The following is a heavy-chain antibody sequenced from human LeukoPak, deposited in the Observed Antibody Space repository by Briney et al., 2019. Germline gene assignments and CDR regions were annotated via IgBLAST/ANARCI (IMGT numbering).Heavy chain of an antibody. CDR1: GGSFSGYY. CDR3: ARHQGWELLVGWFDP. Sequence: SETLSLTCAVYGGSFSGYYWSWIRQPPGKGLEWIGEINHSGSTYYNPSLKSRVTISVDTSKNQFSLKLSSVTAADTAVYYCARHQGWELLVGWFDPWGQGTLVTVSS. CDR2: INHSGST. V-gene: IGHV4-34*01. J-gene: IGHJ5*02. D-gene: IGHD1-26*01.